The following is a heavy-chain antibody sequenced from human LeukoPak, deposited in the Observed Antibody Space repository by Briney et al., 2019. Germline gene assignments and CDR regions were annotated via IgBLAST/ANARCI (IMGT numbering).Heavy chain of an antibody. Sequence: GGSLRLSCAASGFTFSNYWMSWVRQAPGKGLEWVAHIKEDGSEKSYVDSVKGRYTISRDNAKNSLYLQMNSLRAEDTAVYYCARVVVYFDYWGQGTLVTVSS. CDR1: GFTFSNYW. D-gene: IGHD6-6*01. CDR2: IKEDGSEK. V-gene: IGHV3-7*04. J-gene: IGHJ4*02. CDR3: ARVVVYFDY.